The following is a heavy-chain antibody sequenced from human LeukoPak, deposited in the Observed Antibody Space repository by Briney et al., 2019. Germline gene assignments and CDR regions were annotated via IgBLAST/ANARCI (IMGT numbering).Heavy chain of an antibody. D-gene: IGHD2-15*01. CDR1: GDSISSSY. CDR2: IYNSETT. Sequence: SETLSLTCTVSGDSISSSYWRWIRQPPGKGLEWIGYIYNSETTNYNPSLESRVTISEDTSKNQFSLMLTSVTAADTAVYYCARVVCSHSWPEGMDVWGQGTTVTVSS. J-gene: IGHJ6*02. CDR3: ARVVCSHSWPEGMDV. V-gene: IGHV4-59*01.